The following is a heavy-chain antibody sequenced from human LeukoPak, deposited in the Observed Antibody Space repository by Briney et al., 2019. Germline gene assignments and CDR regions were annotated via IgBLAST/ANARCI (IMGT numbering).Heavy chain of an antibody. Sequence: SETLSLTCTVYGGSFSSYYWSWIRQPPGKGLEWIGYIYYSGSTNYNPSLKSRVTISVDTSKNQFSLKLSSVTAADTAVYYCARVFESDGSQTMVVTSSDAFDIWGQGTMVTVSS. CDR2: IYYSGST. V-gene: IGHV4-59*01. CDR1: GGSFSSYY. J-gene: IGHJ3*02. D-gene: IGHD4/OR15-4a*01. CDR3: ARVFESDGSQTMVVTSSDAFDI.